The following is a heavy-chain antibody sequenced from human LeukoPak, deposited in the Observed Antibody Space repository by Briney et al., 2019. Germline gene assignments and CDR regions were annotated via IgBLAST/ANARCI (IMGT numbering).Heavy chain of an antibody. CDR1: GGSFSGYY. V-gene: IGHV4-34*01. J-gene: IGHJ6*03. CDR2: INHSGST. CDR3: ARFPGGAEYRHYYYMDV. D-gene: IGHD1-14*01. Sequence: PSETLSLTCAVYGGSFSGYYWGWIRQPPGKGLEWIGEINHSGSTNYNPSLKSRVTISVDTSKNQFSLKLSSVTAADTAVYYCARFPGGAEYRHYYYMDVWGTGTTVTVSS.